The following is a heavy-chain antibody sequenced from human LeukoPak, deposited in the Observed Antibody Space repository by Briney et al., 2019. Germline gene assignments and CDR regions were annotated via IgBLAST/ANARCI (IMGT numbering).Heavy chain of an antibody. CDR3: ARAIGIPDDAFDI. V-gene: IGHV1-8*01. J-gene: IGHJ3*02. CDR1: GYTFTSYD. CDR2: MNPNSGNT. D-gene: IGHD3-16*02. Sequence: ASVKVSCKASGYTFTSYDINWVRQATGQGLERMGWMNPNSGNTGYAQKFQGRVTMTRNTSISTAYMELSSLRSEDTAVYYCARAIGIPDDAFDIWGQGTMVTVSS.